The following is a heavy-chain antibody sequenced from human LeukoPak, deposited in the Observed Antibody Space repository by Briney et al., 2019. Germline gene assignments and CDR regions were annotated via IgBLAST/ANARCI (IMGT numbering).Heavy chain of an antibody. D-gene: IGHD1-1*01. CDR3: ASPGPPTGTTDGFDY. Sequence: QSGGSLRLSCVASGFPFSTYNVHWVRQAPGKGLEWISYISSTSNTIYYGDSVKGRFIVSRDNAKNSLYLQMNSLRVEDTAVYYCASPGPPTGTTDGFDYWGQGTLVAVSS. J-gene: IGHJ4*02. V-gene: IGHV3-48*01. CDR1: GFPFSTYN. CDR2: ISSTSNTI.